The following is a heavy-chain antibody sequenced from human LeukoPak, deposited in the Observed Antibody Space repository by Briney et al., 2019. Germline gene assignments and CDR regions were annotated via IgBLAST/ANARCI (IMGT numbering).Heavy chain of an antibody. CDR3: ATTRQAYSYGFLDY. CDR1: GGTFTSYA. CDR2: IIPIFGTA. V-gene: IGHV1-69*05. Sequence: VASVKVSCKASGGTFTSYAISWVRQAPGQGLEWMGGIIPIFGTANYAQKFQGRVTMTTDTSTSTAYMELRSLRSDDTAVYYCATTRQAYSYGFLDYWGQGTLVTVSS. D-gene: IGHD5-18*01. J-gene: IGHJ4*02.